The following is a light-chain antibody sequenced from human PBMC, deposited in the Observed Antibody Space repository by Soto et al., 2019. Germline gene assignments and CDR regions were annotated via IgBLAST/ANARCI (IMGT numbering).Light chain of an antibody. CDR1: SSNIGSNY. J-gene: IGLJ2*01. V-gene: IGLV1-47*01. Sequence: QSVLTQPPSASGTPGQRVTISCSGSSSNIGSNYVYWYQQLPETAPKLLIYRNNQRPSGVPDRFSGSKSGTSASLAISGLRSEDEADYYCAEWDASLSGSVVFGGGTKVTVL. CDR2: RNN. CDR3: AEWDASLSGSVV.